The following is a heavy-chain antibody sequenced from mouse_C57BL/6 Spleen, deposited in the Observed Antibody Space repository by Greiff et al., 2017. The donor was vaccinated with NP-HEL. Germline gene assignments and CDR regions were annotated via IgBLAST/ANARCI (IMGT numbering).Heavy chain of an antibody. CDR3: ARTTTVVAGKNYFDY. CDR1: GYTFTDYY. CDR2: INPYNGGT. J-gene: IGHJ2*01. V-gene: IGHV1-19*01. Sequence: EVQLQQSGPVLVKPGASVKMSCKASGYTFTDYYMNWVKQSHGKSLEWIGVINPYNGGTSYNQKFKGKATLTVDKSSSTAYMELNSLTSEDSAVYYCARTTTVVAGKNYFDYWGQGTTLTVSS. D-gene: IGHD1-1*01.